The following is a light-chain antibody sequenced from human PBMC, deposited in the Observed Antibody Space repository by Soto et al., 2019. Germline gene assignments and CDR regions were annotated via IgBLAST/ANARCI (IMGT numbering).Light chain of an antibody. CDR2: RNN. V-gene: IGLV1-47*01. Sequence: QSVLAQPPSASGTPGQRVTISCSVSSSNIGSNSVYWFQQLPGTVPKLLIYRNNQRPSGVPDRFSASKSGTSASLAISGLRSEDEADYYCAAWDDSLSGWVFGGGTKVTVL. J-gene: IGLJ3*02. CDR1: SSNIGSNS. CDR3: AAWDDSLSGWV.